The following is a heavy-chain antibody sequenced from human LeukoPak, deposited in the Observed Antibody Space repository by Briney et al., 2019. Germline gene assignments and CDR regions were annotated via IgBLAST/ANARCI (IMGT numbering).Heavy chain of an antibody. CDR2: INPSGGST. V-gene: IGHV1-46*01. CDR1: GYTLTSYY. Sequence: ASVKVSCKASGYTLTSYYMHWVRQAPGQGLEWMGIINPSGGSTSYAQKFQGRVTMTRDTSTSTVYMELSSLRSEDTAVYYCARAVEMATAFDYWGQGTLVTVSS. CDR3: ARAVEMATAFDY. D-gene: IGHD5-24*01. J-gene: IGHJ4*02.